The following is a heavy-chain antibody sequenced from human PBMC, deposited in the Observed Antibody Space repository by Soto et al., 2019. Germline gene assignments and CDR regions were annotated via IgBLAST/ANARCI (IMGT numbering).Heavy chain of an antibody. CDR2: IYYSGST. V-gene: IGHV4-59*01. J-gene: IGHJ6*02. CDR3: ARDSRYYYGMDV. CDR1: GGSISSYY. Sequence: SETLSLTCTVSGGSISSYYWSWIRQPPGKRLEWIGYIYYSGSTNYNPSLKSRITISVDTSKNQFSLKLSSVTAADTAVYYCARDSRYYYGMDVWGQGTTVTVSS.